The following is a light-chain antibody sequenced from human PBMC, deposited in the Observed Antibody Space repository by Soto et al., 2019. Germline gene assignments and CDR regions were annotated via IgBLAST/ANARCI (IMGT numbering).Light chain of an antibody. V-gene: IGKV3-20*01. CDR1: QNVITNY. Sequence: EIVLTQSPGTLSFSPGERATLSCWASQNVITNYLAWYQQKPGQAPRLLIYGASRRATGIPDRFSGSGSGTDFTLTISRLEPKDFAVYYCQQYATSPITFGQGTRLEI. CDR2: GAS. CDR3: QQYATSPIT. J-gene: IGKJ5*01.